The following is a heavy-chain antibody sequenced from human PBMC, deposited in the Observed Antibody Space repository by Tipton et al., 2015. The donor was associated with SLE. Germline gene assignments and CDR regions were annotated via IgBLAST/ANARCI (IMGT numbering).Heavy chain of an antibody. CDR2: IYFTGST. Sequence: TLSLTCTVSGGSISTHYWSWIRQPPGKGLEWIGYIYFTGSTNYGPSLKGRVTISVDTSKKQFSLKLSSVTAADTAVYYCARVGNYDLDYWGQGTLVTVSS. CDR3: ARVGNYDLDY. J-gene: IGHJ4*02. V-gene: IGHV4-59*11. D-gene: IGHD3-3*01. CDR1: GGSISTHY.